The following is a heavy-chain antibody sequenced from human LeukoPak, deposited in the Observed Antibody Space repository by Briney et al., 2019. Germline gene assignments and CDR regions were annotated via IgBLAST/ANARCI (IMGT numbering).Heavy chain of an antibody. CDR3: TRDLSPAHF. Sequence: GGSLRLSCTASGFTFSTYWMHLVRQASGKGLMWVSRVNGDGSSTVYADSVKGRFTISRDNAKNTLYLQMNSLRAEDTAVYYCTRDLSPAHFWGQGTLVTVSS. V-gene: IGHV3-74*01. D-gene: IGHD2/OR15-2a*01. CDR1: GFTFSTYW. J-gene: IGHJ4*02. CDR2: VNGDGSST.